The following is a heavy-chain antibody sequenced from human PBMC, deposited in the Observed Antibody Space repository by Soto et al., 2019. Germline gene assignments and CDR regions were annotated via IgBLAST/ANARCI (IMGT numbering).Heavy chain of an antibody. Sequence: TLSLTWTVSVGSISTGGYYWTWMLQHPGTGLEWIGNIRYRESTYYYNPTLKRRVTLSIETSKTQFSLKLSSVTAPATAVYHCARVKQLLAYYCDYWGQGTLGTVSA. V-gene: IGHV4-31*02. D-gene: IGHD2-2*01. CDR3: ARVKQLLAYYCDY. CDR2: IRYRESTY. J-gene: IGHJ4*02. CDR1: VGSISTGGYY.